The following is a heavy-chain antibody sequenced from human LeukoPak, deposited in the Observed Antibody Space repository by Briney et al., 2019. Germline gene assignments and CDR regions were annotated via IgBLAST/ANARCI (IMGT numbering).Heavy chain of an antibody. J-gene: IGHJ4*02. V-gene: IGHV3-23*01. D-gene: IGHD6-19*01. CDR2: ISGSGGSA. Sequence: GGSLRLSCAASGFTFSSFEMSWVRQPPGRGREWVSVISGSGGSAYYAESVKGRFTISRDNSRNSLSLQMNSLRAEDTALYYCAKAGYSSGWYRIWDYWGQGTLVTVSS. CDR3: AKAGYSSGWYRIWDY. CDR1: GFTFSSFE.